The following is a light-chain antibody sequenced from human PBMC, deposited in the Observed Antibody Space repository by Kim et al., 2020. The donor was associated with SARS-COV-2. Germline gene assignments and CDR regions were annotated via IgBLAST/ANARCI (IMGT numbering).Light chain of an antibody. Sequence: GERATLPCRASQSVSSSDVAWYQQKPAQAPRLLIYGASSRATGIPDWFSGSVSGTDFTLTISRLEPEDFAVYYCQQYGSSPGIFTFGPGTKVDIK. V-gene: IGKV3-20*01. J-gene: IGKJ3*01. CDR1: QSVSSSD. CDR3: QQYGSSPGIFT. CDR2: GAS.